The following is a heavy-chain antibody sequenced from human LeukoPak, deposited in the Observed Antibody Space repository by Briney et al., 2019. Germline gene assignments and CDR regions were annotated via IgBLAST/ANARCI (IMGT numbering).Heavy chain of an antibody. V-gene: IGHV3-21*01. J-gene: IGHJ4*02. CDR2: ISRSSTYI. D-gene: IGHD3-10*01. Sequence: GGSLRLSCAASGFTFSSYSMNWVRQAPGKGLEWVSSISRSSTYIYYADSVKGRFTISRDDAKNSLYLQMNGLRAEDAAVYYCARDWTNYYGSGSYFDYWGQGTLVTVSS. CDR1: GFTFSSYS. CDR3: ARDWTNYYGSGSYFDY.